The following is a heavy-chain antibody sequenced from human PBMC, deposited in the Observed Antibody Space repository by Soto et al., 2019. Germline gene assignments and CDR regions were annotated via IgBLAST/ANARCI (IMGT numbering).Heavy chain of an antibody. CDR1: GGTFSSYA. V-gene: IGHV1-69*13. Sequence: SVKVSCKASGGTFSSYAISWVRQAPGQGLEWMGGIIPIFGTANYAQRFQARVTITADESTSTAYMELSSLRSEDTAVYYCARGGYCSGGSCYRGDAFDIWCQGTMVTVSS. J-gene: IGHJ3*02. D-gene: IGHD2-15*01. CDR2: IIPIFGTA. CDR3: ARGGYCSGGSCYRGDAFDI.